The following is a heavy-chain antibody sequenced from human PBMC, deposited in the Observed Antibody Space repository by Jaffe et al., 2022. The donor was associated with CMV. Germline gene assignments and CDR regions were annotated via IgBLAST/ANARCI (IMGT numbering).Heavy chain of an antibody. V-gene: IGHV4-59*01. Sequence: QVQLQESGPGLVKPSETLSLTCTVSGDSISSYYWSWIRQPPGKGLEWIGHIYYSGSTNYNPSLKSRVTISVDTSKKQFSLKLSSVTDADTAVYYCARFSSGWSFSLWGQGTLVTVSS. CDR2: IYYSGST. CDR1: GDSISSYY. J-gene: IGHJ4*02. CDR3: ARFSSGWSFSL. D-gene: IGHD6-19*01.